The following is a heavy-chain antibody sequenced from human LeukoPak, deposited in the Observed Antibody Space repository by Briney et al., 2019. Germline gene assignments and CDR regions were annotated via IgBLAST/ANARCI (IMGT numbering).Heavy chain of an antibody. CDR2: IYYSGST. V-gene: IGHV4-61*01. Sequence: SETLSLTCTVSGGSVSSGSYYWSWIRQPPGKGLEWIGYIYYSGSTNYNPSLKSRVTISVDTSKNQFSLKLSSVTAADTAVYYCAREVSSGGSCYFNWFDPWGQGTLVTVSS. CDR1: GGSVSSGSYY. D-gene: IGHD2-15*01. CDR3: AREVSSGGSCYFNWFDP. J-gene: IGHJ5*02.